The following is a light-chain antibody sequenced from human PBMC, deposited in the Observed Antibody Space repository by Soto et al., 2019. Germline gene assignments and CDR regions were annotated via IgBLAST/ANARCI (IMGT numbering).Light chain of an antibody. V-gene: IGKV3-20*01. J-gene: IGKJ4*01. Sequence: EIVLTQSPGTLSLSPGDRATLSCRASQSVRNSFLAWYQQKPGQAPRLLIYGVSSRATGIPDRFSGSGSGTDFTLTISRPEPEDFAVYYCQQYGSSPLTFGGGTKVEIK. CDR3: QQYGSSPLT. CDR2: GVS. CDR1: QSVRNSF.